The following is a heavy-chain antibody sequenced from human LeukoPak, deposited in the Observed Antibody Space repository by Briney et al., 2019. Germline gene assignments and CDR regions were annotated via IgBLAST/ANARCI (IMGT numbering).Heavy chain of an antibody. CDR3: ARAGYGDYVFFRYYYYGMDV. V-gene: IGHV3-30-3*01. CDR2: ISYDGSNK. Sequence: PGRSLRLSCAASGFTFSSYAMHWVRQAPGKGLEWVAVISYDGSNKYYADSVKGRFTISRDNSKNTLYLQMNSLRAEDTAVYYCARAGYGDYVFFRYYYYGMDVWGQGTTVTVSS. D-gene: IGHD4-17*01. J-gene: IGHJ6*02. CDR1: GFTFSSYA.